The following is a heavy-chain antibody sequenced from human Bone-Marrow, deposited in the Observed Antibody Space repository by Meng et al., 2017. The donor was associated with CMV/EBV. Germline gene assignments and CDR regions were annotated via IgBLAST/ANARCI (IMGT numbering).Heavy chain of an antibody. CDR3: ARDLEGGATMIVVPEHAFDI. J-gene: IGHJ3*02. CDR1: GFTFSSYS. CDR2: ISSSSSYI. V-gene: IGHV3-21*01. Sequence: GGSLRLSCAASGFTFSSYSMNWVRQAPGKGLEWVSSISSSSSYIYYADSVKGRFTISRDNAKNSLYLQMNSLRAEDTAVYYCARDLEGGATMIVVPEHAFDIWGQGTMVTVSS. D-gene: IGHD3-22*01.